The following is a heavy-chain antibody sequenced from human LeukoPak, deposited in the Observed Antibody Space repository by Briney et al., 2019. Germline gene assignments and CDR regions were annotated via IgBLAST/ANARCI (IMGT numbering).Heavy chain of an antibody. CDR2: ISYDGNNE. CDR1: GXTFSSYG. D-gene: IGHD2-2*01. Sequence: PGRSLRLSCAASGXTFSSYGMHWVRQAPGKGLEWVAVISYDGNNEYYADSVKGRFTISRDNSKNTLYVQMNSLRAEDTAVYYCAKDEAPYCSSTNCYASYFRYWGQGTLVTVSS. J-gene: IGHJ4*02. CDR3: AKDEAPYCSSTNCYASYFRY. V-gene: IGHV3-30*18.